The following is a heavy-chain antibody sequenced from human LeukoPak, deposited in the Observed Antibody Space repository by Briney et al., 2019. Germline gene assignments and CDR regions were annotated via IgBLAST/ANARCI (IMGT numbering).Heavy chain of an antibody. J-gene: IGHJ1*01. V-gene: IGHV3-23*01. D-gene: IGHD6-13*01. CDR2: ISGSGGST. Sequence: GGSLRLSCAASGFTFSSYAMSWVRQAPGKGLEWVSAISGSGGSTYYADSVKGRFTISRDNSKNTLYLQMNSLRAEDAAVYYWAKGYSSSWYSAGYFQHWGQGPLVTVSS. CDR3: AKGYSSSWYSAGYFQH. CDR1: GFTFSSYA.